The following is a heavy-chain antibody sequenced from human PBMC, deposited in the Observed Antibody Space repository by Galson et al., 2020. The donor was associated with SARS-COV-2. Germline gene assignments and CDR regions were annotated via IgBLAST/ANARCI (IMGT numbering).Heavy chain of an antibody. Sequence: PGGSLRLSCAASGFTFSSYWMHWVRQAPGKGLVWVSRINSDGSSTSYADSVKGRFTISRDNAKNTLYLQMNSLRAEDTAVYYCAREGGDYYDSSGYLDAFDIWGQGTMVTVSS. J-gene: IGHJ3*02. CDR1: GFTFSSYW. V-gene: IGHV3-74*01. D-gene: IGHD3-22*01. CDR3: AREGGDYYDSSGYLDAFDI. CDR2: INSDGSST.